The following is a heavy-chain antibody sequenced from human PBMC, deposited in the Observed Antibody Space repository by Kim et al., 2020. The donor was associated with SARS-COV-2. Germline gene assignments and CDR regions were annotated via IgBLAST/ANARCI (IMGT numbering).Heavy chain of an antibody. Sequence: GGSLRLSCAVSGLTFRNFAMSWVRQAPGRGLQWVSFITGSGESISYADSVKGRFTISRDNSKNTLYLQMNSLRAEDTAIYYCAREYNYDFHYDYWGQGTLVTVSS. V-gene: IGHV3-23*01. CDR1: GLTFRNFA. D-gene: IGHD3-16*01. CDR3: AREYNYDFHYDY. CDR2: ITGSGESI. J-gene: IGHJ4*02.